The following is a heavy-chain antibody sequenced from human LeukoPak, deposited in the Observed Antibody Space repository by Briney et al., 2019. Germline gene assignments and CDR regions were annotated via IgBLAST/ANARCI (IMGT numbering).Heavy chain of an antibody. CDR1: GVSISNYY. CDR2: IYYSGST. Sequence: PSETLSLTCSVSGVSISNYYWTWIRQPPGKGLEWIGYIYYSGSTNYNPSLKSRVTISVDTSKNQFSLKLSSVTAADTAVYYCARWIAAAGGRFFDYWGQGTLVTVSS. CDR3: ARWIAAAGGRFFDY. V-gene: IGHV4-59*01. J-gene: IGHJ4*02. D-gene: IGHD6-13*01.